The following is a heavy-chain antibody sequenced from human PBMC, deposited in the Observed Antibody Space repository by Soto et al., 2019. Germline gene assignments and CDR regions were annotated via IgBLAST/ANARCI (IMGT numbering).Heavy chain of an antibody. Sequence: QVQLVQSGAEVKKPGASVKVSCKASGYTFTSYAMHWVRQAPGQRLEWMGWINAGNGNTKYSQKFQGRVTITRDTAASTAYMELSRLRSEDTAVYYCVRVEYSGYDYYFDYWGQGTLVTVSS. CDR1: GYTFTSYA. V-gene: IGHV1-3*01. CDR2: INAGNGNT. CDR3: VRVEYSGYDYYFDY. J-gene: IGHJ4*02. D-gene: IGHD5-12*01.